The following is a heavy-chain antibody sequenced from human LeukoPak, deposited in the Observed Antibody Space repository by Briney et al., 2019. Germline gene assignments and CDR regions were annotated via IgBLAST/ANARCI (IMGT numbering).Heavy chain of an antibody. CDR1: GFYFTKHG. J-gene: IGHJ1*01. CDR3: VQPSQGYFQN. V-gene: IGHV3-72*01. CDR2: IRNKNQVLTT. D-gene: IGHD3-22*01. Sequence: PGGSLRLSCAASGFYFTKHGMDWVRQAPRKVLEWLARIRNKNQVLTTEYAASVRGRFAISRDDSSNSIHLQMNRLKTEDTAVYYCVQPSQGYFQNWGQGTLVTVSS.